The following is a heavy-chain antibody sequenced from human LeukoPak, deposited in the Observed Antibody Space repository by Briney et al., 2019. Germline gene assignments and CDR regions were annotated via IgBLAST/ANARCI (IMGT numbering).Heavy chain of an antibody. D-gene: IGHD3-22*01. CDR3: ATYYDSGVHAFHI. Sequence: ASVKVSCKASGYTFTSYYMHWVRQAPGQGLEWMGYINPNTGGTYYAQKFQGRVTVTRDTSISTAYMDLNRLTSDDTAVYYCATYYDSGVHAFHIWGQGTMVTVSS. V-gene: IGHV1-2*02. CDR1: GYTFTSYY. J-gene: IGHJ3*02. CDR2: INPNTGGT.